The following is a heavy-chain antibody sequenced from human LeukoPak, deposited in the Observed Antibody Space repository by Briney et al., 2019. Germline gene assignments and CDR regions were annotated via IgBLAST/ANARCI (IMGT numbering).Heavy chain of an antibody. J-gene: IGHJ6*03. CDR3: ARVPRSYYYYYYMDV. Sequence: ASVKVSCKASGYTFIGYYMHWVRQAPGQGLEWMGWINPNSGGTKYAQKFQGRVTMTRDTSISTGYMELSRLRSDDTAVYYCARVPRSYYYYYYMDVWGKGTTVTVSS. CDR2: INPNSGGT. V-gene: IGHV1-2*02. CDR1: GYTFIGYY.